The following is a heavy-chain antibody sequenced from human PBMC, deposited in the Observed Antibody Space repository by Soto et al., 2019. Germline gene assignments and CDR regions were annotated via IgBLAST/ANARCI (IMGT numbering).Heavy chain of an antibody. D-gene: IGHD3-10*01. J-gene: IGHJ4*02. CDR1: GFTFSSHA. CDR2: IDSGSSFI. Sequence: EVQLVESGGGLVKPGGSLRLSCAASGFTFSSHAMNWVRQAPGKGLEWVSSIDSGSSFIYYADSVKGRFTISRDNAKNSLYLQMSSLRAEDTAVYYCARDPLWFGEIGYFASWGQGALVTVSS. V-gene: IGHV3-21*01. CDR3: ARDPLWFGEIGYFAS.